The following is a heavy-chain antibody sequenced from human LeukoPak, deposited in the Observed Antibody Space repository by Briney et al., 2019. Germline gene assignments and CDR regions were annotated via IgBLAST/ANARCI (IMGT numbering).Heavy chain of an antibody. CDR3: ARGHRPQAVAAYYFDY. J-gene: IGHJ4*02. CDR2: VGTAGDT. CDR1: GFTFSSYD. D-gene: IGHD6-19*01. Sequence: GGSLRLSGAASGFTFSSYDMHWVRQATGKGLEWVSAVGTAGDTYYPGSVKGRFTISRENAKNSLYLQMNSLRAGDTAVYYCARGHRPQAVAAYYFDYWGQGTLVTVSS. V-gene: IGHV3-13*01.